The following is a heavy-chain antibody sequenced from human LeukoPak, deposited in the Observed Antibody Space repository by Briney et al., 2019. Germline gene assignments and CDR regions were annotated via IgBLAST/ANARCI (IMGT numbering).Heavy chain of an antibody. CDR1: GFTFSDYY. CDR3: ARAPFRGYSTGWYRYFDC. J-gene: IGHJ4*02. Sequence: KTGGSLRLSCAASGFTFSDYYMSWIRQAPGKGLEWVSYIGGSGSTIYYADSVKGRFTISRDNAKNSLYLQMNSLRAEDTAVYYCARAPFRGYSTGWYRYFDCWGQGTLVTVSS. D-gene: IGHD6-19*01. CDR2: IGGSGSTI. V-gene: IGHV3-11*04.